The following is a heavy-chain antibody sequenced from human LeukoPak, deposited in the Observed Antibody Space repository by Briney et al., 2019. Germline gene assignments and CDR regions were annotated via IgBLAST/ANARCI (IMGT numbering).Heavy chain of an antibody. CDR3: ARTQRLAWDDYFDY. J-gene: IGHJ4*02. V-gene: IGHV3-23*01. CDR1: GFPFTKYA. D-gene: IGHD1-1*01. Sequence: PGGSLRLSCAASGFPFTKYALTWVRQAPGKGLEWVSSVDWSGGHTYYADSVKGRFTISRDTSSNSLYLQMNSLRAEDTALYYCARTQRLAWDDYFDYWGRETLVTVSS. CDR2: VDWSGGHT.